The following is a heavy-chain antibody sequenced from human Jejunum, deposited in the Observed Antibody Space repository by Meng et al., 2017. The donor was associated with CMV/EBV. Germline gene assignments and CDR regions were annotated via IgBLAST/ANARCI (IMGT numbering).Heavy chain of an antibody. J-gene: IGHJ5*02. CDR1: ESNFSDNA. CDR2: MNPRFGTA. Sequence: ESNFSDNAINWVRPATGQELEWIGWMNPRFGTAGYAQKFQGRLTITRDTSRSTIYMELTGLTSDDTAVYYCARKRTVGVGVWFGTWGQGTLVTVSS. V-gene: IGHV1-8*01. D-gene: IGHD2-21*01. CDR3: ARKRTVGVGVWFGT.